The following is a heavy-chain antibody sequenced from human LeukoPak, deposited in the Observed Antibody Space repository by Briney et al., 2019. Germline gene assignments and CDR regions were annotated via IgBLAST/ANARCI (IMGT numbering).Heavy chain of an antibody. CDR1: GYTFTNYY. D-gene: IGHD3-22*01. J-gene: IGHJ4*02. CDR2: INPDSGDT. V-gene: IGHV1-2*06. CDR3: ARTYFYDSSGHFDC. Sequence: ASVKVSCKASGYTFTNYYVHWVRQAPRQGLEWMGRINPDSGDTNYAQKFQGRFTMTRDTSISTAYLELSSLRSDDTAMYYCARTYFYDSSGHFDCWGQGTLVTVSS.